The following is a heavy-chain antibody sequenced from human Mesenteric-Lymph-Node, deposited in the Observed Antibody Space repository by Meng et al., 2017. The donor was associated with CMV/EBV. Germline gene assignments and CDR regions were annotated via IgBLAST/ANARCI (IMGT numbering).Heavy chain of an antibody. Sequence: GQLPPWGAVLLKPPETLSLTCAVYGGSFSGYYWSWSRQPPGKGLEWIGEINHSGSTNYNPSLKSRVTISVDTSKNQFSLKLSSVTAADTAVYYCARHQRWLKSEGGFNYWGQGTLVTVSS. CDR3: ARHQRWLKSEGGFNY. CDR2: INHSGST. J-gene: IGHJ4*02. D-gene: IGHD4-23*01. CDR1: GGSFSGYY. V-gene: IGHV4-34*01.